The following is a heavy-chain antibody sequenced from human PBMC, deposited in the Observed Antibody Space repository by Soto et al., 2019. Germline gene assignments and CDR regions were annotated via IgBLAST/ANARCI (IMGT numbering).Heavy chain of an antibody. D-gene: IGHD1-26*01. Sequence: ASVKVSCKASGYTFTGYYMHWVRQAPGQGLEWMGWINPNSGGTNYAQKFQGWVTMTRDTSISTAYMELSRLRSDDTAVYYCARAPEGIVGATHPWGGDYYGMDVWGQGTTVTVSS. CDR3: ARAPEGIVGATHPWGGDYYGMDV. CDR2: INPNSGGT. J-gene: IGHJ6*02. V-gene: IGHV1-2*04. CDR1: GYTFTGYY.